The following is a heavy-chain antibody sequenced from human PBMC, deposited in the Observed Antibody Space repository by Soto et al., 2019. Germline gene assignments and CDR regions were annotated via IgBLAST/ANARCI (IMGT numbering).Heavy chain of an antibody. D-gene: IGHD2-15*01. CDR3: ATRPPGDIPRDI. J-gene: IGHJ4*01. CDR2: INHDGSVK. Sequence: GGSLRLSCAASGFSFSGEWMNWVRQAPGPGMEWVANINHDGSVKQYARSVKVRFTNSKDSAKNTLYWQIDIRRAEDTARNTGATRPPGDIPRDIWGNGTRFTVS. CDR1: GFSFSGEW. V-gene: IGHV3-7*03.